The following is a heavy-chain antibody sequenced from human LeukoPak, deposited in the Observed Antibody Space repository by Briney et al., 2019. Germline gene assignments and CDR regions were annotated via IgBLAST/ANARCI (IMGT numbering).Heavy chain of an antibody. D-gene: IGHD2-2*01. J-gene: IGHJ4*02. CDR1: GGSISSSSYY. CDR2: IYYSGST. V-gene: IGHV4-39*01. CDR3: ARQGAGEVVVVPAAMLNFDY. Sequence: SETLSLTCTVSGGSISSSSYYWGWIRQPPGKGLEWIGSIYYSGSTYYNPSLKSRATISVDTSKNQFSLKLSSVTAADTAVYCCARQGAGEVVVVPAAMLNFDYWGQGTLVTVSS.